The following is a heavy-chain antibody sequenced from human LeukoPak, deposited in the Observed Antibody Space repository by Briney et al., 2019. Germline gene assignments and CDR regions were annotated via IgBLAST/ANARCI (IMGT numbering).Heavy chain of an antibody. Sequence: GGSLRLSCAASGFTFSSYAMSWVRQAPGKGLEWVSVISGSGGSISYADSVKGRFTISRDNAKNSLYLQMNSLRAEDTAVYYCARENYYGSGSYYSYYYYYYMDVWGKGTTVTVSS. J-gene: IGHJ6*03. CDR3: ARENYYGSGSYYSYYYYYYMDV. CDR1: GFTFSSYA. CDR2: ISGSGGSI. D-gene: IGHD3-10*01. V-gene: IGHV3-23*01.